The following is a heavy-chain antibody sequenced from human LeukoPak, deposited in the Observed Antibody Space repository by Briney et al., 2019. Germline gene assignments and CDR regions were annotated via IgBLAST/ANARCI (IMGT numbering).Heavy chain of an antibody. V-gene: IGHV1-69*04. Sequence: SVKVSCKASGGTFSSYAISWVRQAPGQGLEWMGRIIPILGIANYAQKFQGRVTITADNSTSTAYMELSSLRSEDTAVYYCARGLHDYCDYVEAFDIWGQGTMVTVSS. D-gene: IGHD4-17*01. J-gene: IGHJ3*02. CDR2: IIPILGIA. CDR3: ARGLHDYCDYVEAFDI. CDR1: GGTFSSYA.